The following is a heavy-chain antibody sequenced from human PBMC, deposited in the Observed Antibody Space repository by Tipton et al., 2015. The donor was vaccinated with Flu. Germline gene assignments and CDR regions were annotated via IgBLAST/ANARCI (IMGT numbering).Heavy chain of an antibody. J-gene: IGHJ3*02. Sequence: TLSLTCTVSGGSISSGSYYWSWIRQPAGKGLEWIGRIYTSGSTNYNPSLKSRVTISVDTSKNQFSLKLSSVTAADTAVYYCASPLLGGGAGYDAFEIWGQGTMVTVSS. CDR3: ASPLLGGGAGYDAFEI. CDR2: IYTSGST. V-gene: IGHV4-61*02. D-gene: IGHD3-16*01. CDR1: GGSISSGSYY.